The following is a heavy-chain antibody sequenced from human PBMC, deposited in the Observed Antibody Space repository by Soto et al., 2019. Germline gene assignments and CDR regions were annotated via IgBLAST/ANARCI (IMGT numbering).Heavy chain of an antibody. Sequence: QVQLQESGPGLVKPSETLSLTCTVSGGSISSYYWSWIRQPPGKGLEWIGYIYYSGSTYYNPSLKSRVTISVDTSKNQFSLNLSSMTAADTAVYYCARRYGYSFDYWGQGTLVTVSS. CDR3: ARRYGYSFDY. D-gene: IGHD1-1*01. CDR2: IYYSGST. V-gene: IGHV4-59*08. J-gene: IGHJ4*02. CDR1: GGSISSYY.